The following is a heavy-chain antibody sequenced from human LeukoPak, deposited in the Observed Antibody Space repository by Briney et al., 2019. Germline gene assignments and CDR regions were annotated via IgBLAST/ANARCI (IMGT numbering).Heavy chain of an antibody. D-gene: IGHD2-2*01. CDR1: GFTFYSDW. J-gene: IGHJ4*02. V-gene: IGHV3-7*03. CDR3: ARHDCTSANCPLDY. CDR2: INPDGSQK. Sequence: GGSLRLSCAASGFTFYSDWMTWVRQAPGKGLEWVANINPDGSQKYYVDSVKGRFTISRDNAKNSLSLQMNSLRAEDTAHYYCARHDCTSANCPLDYWGQGTLVAVSS.